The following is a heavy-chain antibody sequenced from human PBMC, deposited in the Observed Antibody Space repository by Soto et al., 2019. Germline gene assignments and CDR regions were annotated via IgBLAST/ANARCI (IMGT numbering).Heavy chain of an antibody. CDR2: MNPNSGNT. CDR3: ARGEICGSCYSGMDV. Sequence: ASVKVSCKASGYTFTSYDINWVRQATGQGLEWMGWMNPNSGNTGYAQKFQGGVTMTRNTSISTAYMELSSLRSEDTAVYYCARGEICGSCYSGMDVWGQGTTVTVSS. CDR1: GYTFTSYD. V-gene: IGHV1-8*01. J-gene: IGHJ6*02. D-gene: IGHD2-15*01.